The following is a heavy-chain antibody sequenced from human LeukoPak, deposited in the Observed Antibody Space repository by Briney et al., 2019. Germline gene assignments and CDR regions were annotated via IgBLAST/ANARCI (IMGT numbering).Heavy chain of an antibody. CDR3: AKDVLEYSSSGYYYMDV. CDR1: GFIFSNYG. Sequence: GGSLRLSCATVGFIFSNYGMHWVRQAPGKGLEWVTFIRYDGSNKYYADSVKGRFTISRDKSKNTLFLQMNSLRAEDTGVYYCAKDVLEYSSSGYYYMDVWGKGTRSPSP. V-gene: IGHV3-30*02. CDR2: IRYDGSNK. D-gene: IGHD6-6*01. J-gene: IGHJ6*03.